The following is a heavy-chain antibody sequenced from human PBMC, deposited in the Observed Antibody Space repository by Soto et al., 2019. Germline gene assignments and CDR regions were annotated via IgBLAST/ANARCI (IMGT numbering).Heavy chain of an antibody. J-gene: IGHJ4*02. CDR3: AKEGGLSGSYYISSSYYFYY. V-gene: IGHV3-30*18. CDR1: GFTFSSHG. Sequence: GGSLILSCVASGFTFSSHGMHWVRQAPGKGLEWVAIISYDGSNTYYADYVKGRFTISRDNSKNTLYLQMNSLRAEDTSVYYCAKEGGLSGSYYISSSYYFYYWGQGTLVTVSS. D-gene: IGHD1-26*01. CDR2: ISYDGSNT.